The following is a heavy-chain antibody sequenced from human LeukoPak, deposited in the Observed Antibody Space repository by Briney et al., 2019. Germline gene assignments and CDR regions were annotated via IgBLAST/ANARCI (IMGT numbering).Heavy chain of an antibody. CDR2: IYYSGST. V-gene: IGHV4-59*01. Sequence: SETLSLTCTVSGGSISSYYGSWIRQPPGKGLEWFGYIYYSGSTNYNPSLKSRVTISVDTSKNQFSLKLSSVTAADTAVYYCARVGGGGSHPGAFDIWGQGTMVTVSS. CDR3: ARVGGGGSHPGAFDI. D-gene: IGHD1-26*01. CDR1: GGSISSYY. J-gene: IGHJ3*02.